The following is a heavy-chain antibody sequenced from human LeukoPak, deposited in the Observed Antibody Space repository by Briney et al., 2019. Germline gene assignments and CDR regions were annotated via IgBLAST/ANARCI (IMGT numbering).Heavy chain of an antibody. J-gene: IGHJ3*02. Sequence: ASVKVSCKASGYTFTSYGISWVRQAPGQGLEWMGWISAYDGNTNYAQKFQGRVTVTTDTSTSTAYMEVRSLRSDDTAVYYCARDRIHPIYDFWSGYPERDAFDIWGQGTMVTVSS. V-gene: IGHV1-18*04. CDR1: GYTFTSYG. D-gene: IGHD3-3*01. CDR3: ARDRIHPIYDFWSGYPERDAFDI. CDR2: ISAYDGNT.